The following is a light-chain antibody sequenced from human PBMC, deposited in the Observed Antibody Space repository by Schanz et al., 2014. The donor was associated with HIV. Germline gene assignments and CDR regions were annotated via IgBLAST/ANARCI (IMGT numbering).Light chain of an antibody. J-gene: IGKJ4*01. V-gene: IGKV3-11*01. CDR3: QQRSNWPRLT. Sequence: EIVMTQSPATLSVSPGERATLSCRASQKVNSDLAWYQQKPGQAPRLLIYGASTRATGVPARFSGSGSGTDFTLTISSLEPEDFAVYYCQQRSNWPRLTFGGGTKVEIK. CDR2: GAS. CDR1: QKVNSD.